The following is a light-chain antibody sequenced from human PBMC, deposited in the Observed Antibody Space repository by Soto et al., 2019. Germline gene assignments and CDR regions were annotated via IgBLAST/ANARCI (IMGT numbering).Light chain of an antibody. V-gene: IGLV1-44*01. CDR1: TSNIGSNS. Sequence: QSVLTQPPSASGTPGQRVTISCSGNTSNIGSNSVNWYQQFPGTAPKVLIYSNNKRPSGGPDRFSGSKSGTSASLAISGLQSEDEADYYCATWDDSLNGPVFGGGTKLTVL. CDR3: ATWDDSLNGPV. J-gene: IGLJ3*02. CDR2: SNN.